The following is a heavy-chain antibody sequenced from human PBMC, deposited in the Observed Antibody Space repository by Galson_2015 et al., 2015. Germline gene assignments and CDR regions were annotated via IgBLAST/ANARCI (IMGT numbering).Heavy chain of an antibody. V-gene: IGHV3-30*01. D-gene: IGHD2-15*01. J-gene: IGHJ4*02. Sequence: SLRLSCAASGFTFSNYAMHWVRQAPGKGLEWVAGISYHGDYKYYADSVKGRFTISRDNSKNTLYIQMNSLRPEDTATYYCAEGDGYCGGGYCFSGPDYWGQGTLVTVSS. CDR1: GFTFSNYA. CDR3: AEGDGYCGGGYCFSGPDY. CDR2: ISYHGDYK.